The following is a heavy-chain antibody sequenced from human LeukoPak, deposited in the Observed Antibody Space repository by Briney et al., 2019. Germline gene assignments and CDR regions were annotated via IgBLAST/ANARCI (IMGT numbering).Heavy chain of an antibody. D-gene: IGHD3-9*01. CDR3: AQGRYFDWEFDY. V-gene: IGHV3-23*01. J-gene: IGHJ4*02. Sequence: PGGSLRLSCAASGFTFSSYGMSWVRQAPGKGLEWVSAISGSGGSTYYADSVKGRFTISRDNSKNTLYLQMNSLRAEDTAVYYCAQGRYFDWEFDYWGQGTLVTVSS. CDR1: GFTFSSYG. CDR2: ISGSGGST.